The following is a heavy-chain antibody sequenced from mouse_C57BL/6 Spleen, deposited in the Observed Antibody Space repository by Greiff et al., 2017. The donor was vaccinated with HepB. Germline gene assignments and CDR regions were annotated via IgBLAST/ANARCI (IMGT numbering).Heavy chain of an antibody. CDR3: AGWLLRWYFDV. J-gene: IGHJ1*03. CDR2: ISSGSSTI. Sequence: EVKVVESGGGLVKPGGSLKLSCAASGFTFSDYGMHWVRQAPEKGLEWVAYISSGSSTIYYADTVKGRFTISRDNAKNTLFLQMTSLRSEDTAMYYCAGWLLRWYFDVWGTGTTVTVSS. V-gene: IGHV5-17*01. D-gene: IGHD2-3*01. CDR1: GFTFSDYG.